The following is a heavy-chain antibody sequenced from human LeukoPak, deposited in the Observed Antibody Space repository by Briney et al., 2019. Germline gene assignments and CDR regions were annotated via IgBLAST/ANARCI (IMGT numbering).Heavy chain of an antibody. Sequence: PGGSLRLSCAASGFTVSSNYMSWVRQAPGKGLEWVSVIYSGGSTYYADSVKGRFTISRHNSKNTLYLQMNSLRAEDTAVYYCAKTPAYDFWSGYYFDYWGQGTLVTVSS. CDR1: GFTVSSNY. V-gene: IGHV3-53*04. D-gene: IGHD3-3*01. J-gene: IGHJ4*02. CDR2: IYSGGST. CDR3: AKTPAYDFWSGYYFDY.